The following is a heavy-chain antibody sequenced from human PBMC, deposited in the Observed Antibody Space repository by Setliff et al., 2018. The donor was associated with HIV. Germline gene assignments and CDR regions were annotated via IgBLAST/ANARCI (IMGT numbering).Heavy chain of an antibody. V-gene: IGHV3-7*01. J-gene: IGHJ3*02. Sequence: PGGSLRLSCAASGFTFSTYWMSWVRQAPGKGLEWVANIKQDGSEEYYVDSVKGRFTISRDNAKNSVYLQMNSLRAEDTAVYYCARDRVNEGLPFDIWGRGTMVTVSS. D-gene: IGHD2-15*01. CDR3: ARDRVNEGLPFDI. CDR1: GFTFSTYW. CDR2: IKQDGSEE.